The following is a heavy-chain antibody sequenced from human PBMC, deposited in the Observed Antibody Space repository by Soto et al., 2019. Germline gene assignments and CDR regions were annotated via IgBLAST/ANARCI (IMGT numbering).Heavy chain of an antibody. V-gene: IGHV3-7*01. CDR2: IKQDGSEK. CDR3: ARTRDYGSSTTSFYRPLDY. CDR1: GFTFSNYW. D-gene: IGHD2-2*01. Sequence: EVQLVESGGGLVQPGGSLRLSCAASGFTFSNYWMNWVRQAPGKGLEWVADIKQDGSEKHFVDSVKGRFTISRDNAKNSLYLEMNGLRAEDTAVYYCARTRDYGSSTTSFYRPLDYWGQGTLVTVSS. J-gene: IGHJ4*02.